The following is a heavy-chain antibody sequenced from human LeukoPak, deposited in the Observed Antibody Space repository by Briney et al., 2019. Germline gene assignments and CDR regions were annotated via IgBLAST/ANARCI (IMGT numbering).Heavy chain of an antibody. V-gene: IGHV3-9*01. CDR3: AKDTEFGEPYHGMDV. J-gene: IGHJ6*02. CDR1: GFSLDDHA. D-gene: IGHD3-10*01. Sequence: GGSLRLSCAVSGFSLDDHAMHWVRQAPGKGLEWVSGISWNDGSLDYADSVKGRFIISRDNAKKSLYLQMNSLRPEDTAVYYCAKDTEFGEPYHGMDVWGQGTTVTVSS. CDR2: ISWNDGSL.